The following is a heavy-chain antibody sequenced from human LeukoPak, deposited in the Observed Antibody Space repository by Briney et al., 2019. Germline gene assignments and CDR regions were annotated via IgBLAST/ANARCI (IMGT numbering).Heavy chain of an antibody. J-gene: IGHJ5*02. CDR1: GFTFDDYG. V-gene: IGHV3-20*04. CDR3: ASTFFGGFDP. CDR2: INWNGGST. Sequence: PGGSLRLSCAASGFTFDDYGMNWVRQAPGKGLEWVSGINWNGGSTGYADSVKGRFTISRDNAKNSLYLQMNSLRAEDTALYYCASTFFGGFDPWGQGTLVTVSS. D-gene: IGHD3-3*01.